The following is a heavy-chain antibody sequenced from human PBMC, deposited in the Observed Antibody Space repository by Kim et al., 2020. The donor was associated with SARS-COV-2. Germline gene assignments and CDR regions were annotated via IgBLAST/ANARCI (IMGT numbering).Heavy chain of an antibody. J-gene: IGHJ4*02. Sequence: GGSLRLSCAASGFTFSSYAMSWVRQAPGKGLEWVSAISGSGGSTYYADSVKGRFTISRDNSKNTLYLQMNSLRAEDTAVYYCAKDSQSDGYNNFGPTHDFDYWGQGTLVTVSS. CDR3: AKDSQSDGYNNFGPTHDFDY. CDR2: ISGSGGST. V-gene: IGHV3-23*01. D-gene: IGHD5-12*01. CDR1: GFTFSSYA.